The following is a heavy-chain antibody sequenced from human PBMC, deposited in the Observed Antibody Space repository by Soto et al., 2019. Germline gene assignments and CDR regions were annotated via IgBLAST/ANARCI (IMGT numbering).Heavy chain of an antibody. J-gene: IGHJ6*02. CDR3: ARDGVVPAAINHYYYYGMDV. Sequence: ASVKVSCKASGGTFSSYAISWVRQAPGQGLEWMGGIIPIFGTANYAQKFQGRVTITADESTSTAYMELSSLRSEDTAVYYCARDGVVPAAINHYYYYGMDVWGQGTTVTVSS. CDR2: IIPIFGTA. V-gene: IGHV1-69*13. D-gene: IGHD2-2*02. CDR1: GGTFSSYA.